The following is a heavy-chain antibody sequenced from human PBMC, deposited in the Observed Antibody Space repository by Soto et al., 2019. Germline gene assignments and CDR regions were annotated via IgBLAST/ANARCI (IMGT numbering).Heavy chain of an antibody. CDR2: IVPIVDTS. CDR1: GGTFSSYA. V-gene: IGHV1-69*12. Sequence: QVQLVQSGAEVRQPASSVKVSCKTSGGTFSSYAISWVRQAPGQGLEWMGGIVPIVDTSTYAQKFQGRVTITADESTSTVYMGLSSLRSDDTAVYYCVRVVAIPGYPDNWGQGTLGTVSS. D-gene: IGHD5-12*01. CDR3: VRVVAIPGYPDN. J-gene: IGHJ4*02.